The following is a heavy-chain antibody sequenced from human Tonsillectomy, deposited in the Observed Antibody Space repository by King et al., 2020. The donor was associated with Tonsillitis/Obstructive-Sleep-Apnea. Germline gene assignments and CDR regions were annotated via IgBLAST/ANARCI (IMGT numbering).Heavy chain of an antibody. D-gene: IGHD3-10*01. CDR2: INLSGST. Sequence: VQLQQWGAGLLKPSETLSLTCAGYVGSFSGDYWSWIRQPPGKGLEWIGEINLSGSTNYNPSLKSRVTISVDTSKNQFSLKLRSVTAADTAVYYCARLLLLTMIQGDAFDIWGQGTMVTVSS. J-gene: IGHJ3*02. V-gene: IGHV4-34*01. CDR1: VGSFSGDY. CDR3: ARLLLLTMIQGDAFDI.